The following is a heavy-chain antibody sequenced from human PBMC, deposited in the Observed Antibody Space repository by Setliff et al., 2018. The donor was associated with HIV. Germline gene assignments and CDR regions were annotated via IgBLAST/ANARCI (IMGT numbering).Heavy chain of an antibody. J-gene: IGHJ6*03. CDR3: ARDGGGPGDYYYYYMDV. V-gene: IGHV1-2*02. D-gene: IGHD3-16*01. Sequence: ASVKVSCKASGYTFTDYYMHWVRQAPGQGLEWMGWINPKSGGTNSALKFQGRVTMTRDTSISTAYMELSRLRSDDTAVYYCARDGGGPGDYYYYYMDVWGKGTTVTVSS. CDR2: INPKSGGT. CDR1: GYTFTDYY.